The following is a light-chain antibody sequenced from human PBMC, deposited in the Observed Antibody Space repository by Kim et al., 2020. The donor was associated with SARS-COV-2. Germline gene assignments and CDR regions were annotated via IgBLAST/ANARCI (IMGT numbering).Light chain of an antibody. CDR2: AAS. CDR3: QQSYSSPRT. CDR1: QSISTY. V-gene: IGKV1-39*01. Sequence: ASVGDRVIITCRASQSISTYLNWFQQKPGKAPKLLIYAASSLQSGVPSRFSGSGSGTDFTLTITSLQPEDFATYYCQQSYSSPRTFGQGTKVDIK. J-gene: IGKJ2*01.